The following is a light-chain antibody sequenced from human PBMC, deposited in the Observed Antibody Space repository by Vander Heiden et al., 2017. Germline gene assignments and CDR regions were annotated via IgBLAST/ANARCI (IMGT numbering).Light chain of an antibody. CDR1: SPNIGSNY. CDR3: AAWDDSLSGYV. V-gene: IGLV1-47*01. CDR2: RDN. Sequence: QSVLTQPPSASGTPGQRVSISCSGSSPNIGSNYVYWYQQLPGTAPKLLIYRDNQRPSGVPDRFSGSKSGTSASLAISGLRAEDEADYYCAAWDDSLSGYVFGTGTEVTVL. J-gene: IGLJ1*01.